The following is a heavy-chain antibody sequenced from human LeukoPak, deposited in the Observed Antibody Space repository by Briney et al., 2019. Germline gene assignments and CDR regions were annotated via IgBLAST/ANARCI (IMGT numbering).Heavy chain of an antibody. CDR3: ARHVRVSFGYYYMDV. V-gene: IGHV4-4*07. CDR2: ISKSGST. D-gene: IGHD6-13*01. CDR1: GGSISNYY. Sequence: SETLSLTCTVSGGSISNYYWSWIRQPAGKSLEWIGRISKSGSTNYNPSLKSRVTMSVDTSRNQLSLKLSSVTAADTAVYYCARHVRVSFGYYYMDVWGKGTTVTISS. J-gene: IGHJ6*03.